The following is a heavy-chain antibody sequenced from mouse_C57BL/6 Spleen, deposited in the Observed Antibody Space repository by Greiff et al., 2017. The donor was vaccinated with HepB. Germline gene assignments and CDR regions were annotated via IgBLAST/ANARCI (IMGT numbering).Heavy chain of an antibody. CDR2: IWSAGST. Sequence: VHLVDSGPGLAAPSQSLSITCTVPGFSFTTYPVHCVRQPPGNALEWLVVIWSAGSTTYNPALKSRLPISKDNSKSQVFLKMNSLQTADTAMYYCARHGGLLRGGAMDYWGQGTSVTVSS. J-gene: IGHJ4*01. CDR3: ARHGGLLRGGAMDY. V-gene: IGHV2-6-1*01. D-gene: IGHD2-3*01. CDR1: GFSFTTYP.